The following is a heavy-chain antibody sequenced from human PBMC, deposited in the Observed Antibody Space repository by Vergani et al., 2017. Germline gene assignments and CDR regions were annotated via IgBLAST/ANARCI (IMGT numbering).Heavy chain of an antibody. CDR3: ASQAYYDFWSGLGWPYYMDV. D-gene: IGHD3-3*01. Sequence: QAQLQQWGAGLLKPSETLSLTCAIYGGSFNDYWWTWIRQPSGKGLEWIGEIRHDGITHYSPSLKSRVTISVDTSKNQFSLKLSSVTAADTAVYYCASQAYYDFWSGLGWPYYMDVWGKGTTVTVSS. CDR1: GGSFNDYW. V-gene: IGHV4-34*01. CDR2: IRHDGIT. J-gene: IGHJ6*03.